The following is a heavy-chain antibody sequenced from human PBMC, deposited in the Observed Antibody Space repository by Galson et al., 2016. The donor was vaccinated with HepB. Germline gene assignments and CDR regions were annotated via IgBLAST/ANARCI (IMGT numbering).Heavy chain of an antibody. J-gene: IGHJ4*02. CDR2: MSYDGSYK. Sequence: SLRLSCAASGFIFSNYAMHWVRQAPGRGLDWVAVMSYDGSYKYYGDSVKGRFTISRDNSKNTLFLQMNSLRADDTAVYYRAKELLRGSSHFGVAEQCDYWGQGTLVTVSS. D-gene: IGHD1-26*01. V-gene: IGHV3-30*18. CDR1: GFIFSNYA. CDR3: AKELLRGSSHFGVAEQCDY.